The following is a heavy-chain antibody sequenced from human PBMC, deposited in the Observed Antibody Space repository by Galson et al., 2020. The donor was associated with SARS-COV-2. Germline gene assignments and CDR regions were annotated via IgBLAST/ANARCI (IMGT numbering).Heavy chain of an antibody. D-gene: IGHD2-8*02. V-gene: IGHV4-4*07. J-gene: IGHJ4*02. CDR2: FYSGAST. CDR1: GVSISTSF. CDR3: ARGAGGKFLADY. Sequence: SETLSLTCTVSGVSISTSFWSWIRQSPGKGLEWLGVFYSGASTNYNPSLKSRISMSVDTSKNQFSLRLTSVTAADAAVYYCARGAGGKFLADYWGQGTLVSVSS.